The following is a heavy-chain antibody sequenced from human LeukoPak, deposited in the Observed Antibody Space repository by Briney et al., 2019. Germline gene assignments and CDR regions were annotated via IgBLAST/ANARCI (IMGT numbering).Heavy chain of an antibody. CDR3: ARDSTQQGYSSGWYDY. CDR2: IKQDRSEK. CDR1: GFTFSSYW. J-gene: IGHJ4*02. V-gene: IGHV3-7*01. D-gene: IGHD6-19*01. Sequence: GGSLRLSCAASGFTFSSYWMSWVRQAPGKGLEWVANIKQDRSEKYYVDSVKGRFTISRDNAKNSLYLQMSSLRAEDTAVYYCARDSTQQGYSSGWYDYWGQGTLVTVSS.